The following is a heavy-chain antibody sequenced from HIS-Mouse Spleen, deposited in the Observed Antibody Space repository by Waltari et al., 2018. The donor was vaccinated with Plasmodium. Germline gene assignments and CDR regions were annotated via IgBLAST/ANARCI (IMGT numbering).Heavy chain of an antibody. CDR2: INHSGST. CDR1: GGSFSGYY. D-gene: IGHD3-3*01. Sequence: QVQLQQWGAGLLTPSATLSLTCAVYGGSFSGYYWSWIRQPPGKGLEWIGEINHSGSTNYNPSLKSRVTIAVDTSKNQFSLKLSSVTAADTAVYYCARVTSSGVYWYFDLWGRGTLVTVSS. CDR3: ARVTSSGVYWYFDL. J-gene: IGHJ2*01. V-gene: IGHV4-34*01.